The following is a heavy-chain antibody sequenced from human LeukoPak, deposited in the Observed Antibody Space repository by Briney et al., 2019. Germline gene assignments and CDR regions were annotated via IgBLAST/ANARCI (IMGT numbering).Heavy chain of an antibody. V-gene: IGHV3-7*03. J-gene: IGHJ4*02. D-gene: IGHD5-24*01. CDR3: ARDGPRDGYNS. CDR1: GFTFSSSW. CDR2: IKEDGTEK. Sequence: GGSLRLSCAASGFTFSSSWMNWVRQSPGKGLEWVANIKEDGTEKYYVDSVKGRFTIFRDNAKNSLYLQMNSLRAEDTAVYYCARDGPRDGYNSWGQGTLVTVSS.